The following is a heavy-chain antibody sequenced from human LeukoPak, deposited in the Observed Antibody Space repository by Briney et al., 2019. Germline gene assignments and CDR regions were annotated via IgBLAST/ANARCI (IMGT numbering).Heavy chain of an antibody. CDR3: ARQNQYDFWRGYTGPVLPPNWFDP. Sequence: PSETLSLTCTVSGDSISGSDCYWGWVRQPPGKGLEWIGSIYSSGTTYDNPSLKSRVTISVDTSTNLFSLNLSSVTAADTAVYYCARQNQYDFWRGYTGPVLPPNWFDPWGQGTLVTVSS. D-gene: IGHD3-3*01. V-gene: IGHV4-39*01. CDR2: IYSSGTT. CDR1: GDSISGSDCY. J-gene: IGHJ5*02.